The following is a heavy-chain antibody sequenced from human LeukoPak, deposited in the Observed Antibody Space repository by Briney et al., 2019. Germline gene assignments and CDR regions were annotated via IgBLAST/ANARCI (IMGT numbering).Heavy chain of an antibody. D-gene: IGHD1-26*01. Sequence: SETLSLTCAVYGGSFGGYDWSWIRQPPGKGLEWIGEINHSGSTNYNPSLKSRVTISVDTSKNQFSLKLSSVTAADTAVYYCARLEWELHWFDPWGQGTLVTVSS. V-gene: IGHV4-34*01. CDR2: INHSGST. CDR3: ARLEWELHWFDP. CDR1: GGSFGGYD. J-gene: IGHJ5*02.